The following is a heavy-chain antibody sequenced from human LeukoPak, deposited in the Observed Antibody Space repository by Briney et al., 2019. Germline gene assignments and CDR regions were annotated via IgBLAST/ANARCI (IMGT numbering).Heavy chain of an antibody. D-gene: IGHD6-6*01. CDR1: GFTFDDYA. Sequence: PGRSLRLSCAASGFTFDDYAMHWVRQAPGKGLEWVSGISLNSGSIGYADSVKGRFTISRDNAKTSLYLQMNSLTTEDTAVYYCARDYRSSSGRSIDYWGQGTLVTVSS. V-gene: IGHV3-9*01. CDR2: ISLNSGSI. J-gene: IGHJ4*02. CDR3: ARDYRSSSGRSIDY.